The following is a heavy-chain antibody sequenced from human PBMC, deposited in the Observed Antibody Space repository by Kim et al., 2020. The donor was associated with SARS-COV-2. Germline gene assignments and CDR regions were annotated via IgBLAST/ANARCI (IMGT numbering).Heavy chain of an antibody. V-gene: IGHV3-33*01. CDR3: ARGWQQLVLSY. D-gene: IGHD6-13*01. J-gene: IGHJ4*02. CDR1: GFTFSSYG. CDR2: IWYDGSNK. Sequence: GGSLRLSCAASGFTFSSYGMHWVRQAPGKGLEWVAVIWYDGSNKYYADSVKGRFTISRDNSKNTLYLQMNSLRAEDTAVYYCARGWQQLVLSYWGQGTLVTVSS.